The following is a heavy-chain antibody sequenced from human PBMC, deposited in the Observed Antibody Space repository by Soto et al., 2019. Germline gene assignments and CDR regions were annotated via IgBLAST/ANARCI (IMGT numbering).Heavy chain of an antibody. J-gene: IGHJ6*02. Sequence: GGSLRLSCAASGFTFSDYYMSWIRQAPGKGLEWVSYISSSSSYTNYADSVKGRFTISRDNAKNSLYLQMNSLRAEDTAVYYCVRENDRQGYCSSTSCYAGDYYYYGMDVWGQGTTVTVSS. D-gene: IGHD2-2*01. CDR3: VRENDRQGYCSSTSCYAGDYYYYGMDV. V-gene: IGHV3-11*06. CDR2: ISSSSSYT. CDR1: GFTFSDYY.